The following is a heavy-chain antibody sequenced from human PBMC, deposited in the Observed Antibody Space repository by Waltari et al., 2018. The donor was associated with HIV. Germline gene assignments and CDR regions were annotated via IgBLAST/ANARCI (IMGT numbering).Heavy chain of an antibody. J-gene: IGHJ6*02. CDR3: ARSMVRGVIGYYYGMDV. CDR1: GGTFSRYA. V-gene: IGHV1-69*13. D-gene: IGHD3-10*01. CDR2: IIPIFGTA. Sequence: QVQLVQSGAEVKKPGSSVKVSCKASGGTFSRYAISWVRRAPGTGIEWLGGIIPIFGTANSAQKVQGRVTITADESTSTAYMELSSLRSEDTAVYYCARSMVRGVIGYYYGMDVWGQGTTVTVSS.